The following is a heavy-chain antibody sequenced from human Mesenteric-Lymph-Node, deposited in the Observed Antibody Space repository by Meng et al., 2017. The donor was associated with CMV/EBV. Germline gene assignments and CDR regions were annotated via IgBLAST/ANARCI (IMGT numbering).Heavy chain of an antibody. CDR1: GGSVSSGSHY. D-gene: IGHD6-6*01. V-gene: IGHV4-61*01. CDR3: ASQMYSSSDRDRFDP. CDR2: INHSGST. Sequence: SETLSLTCTVSGGSVSSGSHYWSWIRQPPGKGLEWIGEINHSGSTNYNPSLKSRVTISVDTSKNQFSLKLSSVTAADTAVYYCASQMYSSSDRDRFDPWGQGTLVTVSS. J-gene: IGHJ5*02.